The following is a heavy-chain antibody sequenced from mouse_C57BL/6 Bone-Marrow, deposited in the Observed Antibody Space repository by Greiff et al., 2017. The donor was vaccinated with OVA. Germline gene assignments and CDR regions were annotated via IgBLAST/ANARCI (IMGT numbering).Heavy chain of an antibody. J-gene: IGHJ2*01. CDR2: INPYNGGT. CDR1: GYTFTDYY. D-gene: IGHD2-1*01. CDR3: ARDGNYLWVLYYFDY. Sequence: EVQLQQSGPVLVKPGASVKMSCKASGYTFTDYYMNWVKQSHGKSLEWIGVINPYNGGTSYNQKFKGKATLTVDKSSSTAYMELNSLTSEDSAVYYCARDGNYLWVLYYFDYWGQGTTLTVSS. V-gene: IGHV1-19*01.